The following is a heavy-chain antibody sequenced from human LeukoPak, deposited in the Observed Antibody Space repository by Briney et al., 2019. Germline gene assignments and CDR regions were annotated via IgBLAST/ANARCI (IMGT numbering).Heavy chain of an antibody. CDR2: INHSGST. D-gene: IGHD6-13*01. CDR1: GGSFSGYY. CDR3: ARGAAAAGYYMDV. V-gene: IGHV4-34*01. Sequence: SETLSFTCAVYGGSFSGYYWSWIRQPPGKGLEWIGEINHSGSTNYNPSLKSRVTISVDTSKNQFSLKLSSVTAADTAVYYCARGAAAAGYYMDVWGKGTTVTVSS. J-gene: IGHJ6*03.